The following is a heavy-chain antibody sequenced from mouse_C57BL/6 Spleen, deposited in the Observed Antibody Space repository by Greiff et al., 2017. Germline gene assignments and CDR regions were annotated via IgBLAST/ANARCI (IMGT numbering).Heavy chain of an antibody. CDR2: IWGDGSA. CDR1: GFSLTSYG. Sequence: QVQLKESGPGLVAPSQSLSITCTASGFSLTSYGVSWVRQPPGKGLEWLGVIWGDGSANYHSALISRLSSSTDNSKSQAFLKLNSLQTDDTATYYCAKANPEGGFDDWGQGTTLTVSS. J-gene: IGHJ2*01. V-gene: IGHV2-3*01. CDR3: AKANPEGGFDD. D-gene: IGHD4-1*01.